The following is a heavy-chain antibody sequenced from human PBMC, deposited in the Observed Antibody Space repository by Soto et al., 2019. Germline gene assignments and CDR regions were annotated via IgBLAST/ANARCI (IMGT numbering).Heavy chain of an antibody. V-gene: IGHV3-21*01. J-gene: IGHJ6*02. CDR3: AAEPSLLWFGGDYGMDV. CDR1: GFTFSSYS. D-gene: IGHD3-10*01. CDR2: ISSSSSYI. Sequence: GGSLRLSCAASGFTFSSYSMNWVRQAPGKGLEWVSSISSSSSYIYYADSVKGRFTISRDNAKNSLYLQMNSLRAEDTAVYYCAAEPSLLWFGGDYGMDVWGQGTTVTVSS.